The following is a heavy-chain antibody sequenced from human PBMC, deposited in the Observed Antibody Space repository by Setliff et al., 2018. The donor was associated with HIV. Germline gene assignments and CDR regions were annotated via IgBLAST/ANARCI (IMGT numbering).Heavy chain of an antibody. D-gene: IGHD2-2*01. V-gene: IGHV3-9*01. J-gene: IGHJ6*04. CDR2: VSWNSAGI. CDR1: GFTFDDFA. CDR3: ARSRTIGYCSSTSCPSLDV. Sequence: GGSLRLSCAASGFTFDDFAIHWVRQAPGKGLEWVAGVSWNSAGIGYADSVKGRFTISRDNAKNSLYLQMNSLRVEDTAVYYCARSRTIGYCSSTSCPSLDVWGKGTTVTVSS.